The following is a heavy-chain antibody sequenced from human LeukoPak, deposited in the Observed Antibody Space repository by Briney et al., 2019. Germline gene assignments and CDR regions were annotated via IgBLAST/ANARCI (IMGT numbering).Heavy chain of an antibody. V-gene: IGHV3-11*01. CDR2: ISTSGSSI. D-gene: IGHD3-10*01. CDR1: GFTFSDYY. J-gene: IGHJ4*02. Sequence: GGSLRLSCAASGFTFSDYYMNWIRQAPGKGLEWVSYISTSGSSIYYADSVKGRFTISRDNAKNSLYLQMNSLRAEDTALYYCARDYYGSGSYYLFSGYWGQGTLVTVSS. CDR3: ARDYYGSGSYYLFSGY.